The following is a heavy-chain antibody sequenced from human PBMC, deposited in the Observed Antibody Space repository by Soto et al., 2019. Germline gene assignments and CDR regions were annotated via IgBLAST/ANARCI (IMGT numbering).Heavy chain of an antibody. Sequence: PSETLSLTCTVSGGSISSSSYYWGWIRQPPGKGLEWIGSIYYSGSTYYNPSLKSRVTISVDTSKNQFSLKLSSVTAADTAVYYCAVSPPRGYSYGINWFDPWGQGTLVTVSS. J-gene: IGHJ5*02. CDR3: AVSPPRGYSYGINWFDP. D-gene: IGHD5-18*01. CDR1: GGSISSSSYY. CDR2: IYYSGST. V-gene: IGHV4-39*01.